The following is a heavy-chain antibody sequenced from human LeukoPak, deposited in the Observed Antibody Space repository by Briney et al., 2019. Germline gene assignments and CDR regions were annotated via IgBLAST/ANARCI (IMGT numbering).Heavy chain of an antibody. D-gene: IGHD3-10*01. CDR1: GDSISSSSYY. J-gene: IGHJ4*02. V-gene: IGHV4-39*02. CDR3: ARDRVGYYGSGSY. Sequence: SETLSLTFTVPGDSISSSSYYWGWIRQPPGKGLEWIGNIYYYGITYYNPSLKSRATIYVDTSKNQFSLKLDSVTAADTAVYYCARDRVGYYGSGSYWGQGTLVTVSS. CDR2: IYYYGIT.